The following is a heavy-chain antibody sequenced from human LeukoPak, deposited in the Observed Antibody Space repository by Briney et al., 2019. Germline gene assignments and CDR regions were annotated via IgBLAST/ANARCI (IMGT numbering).Heavy chain of an antibody. CDR3: ARVASGSYWGGYYFGY. Sequence: ASVKVSCKASGYTFTGYYMHWVRQAPGQGLEWMGWINPNSGGTNYAQKFQGRVTMTRDTSISTAYMELSRLRSDDTAVYYCARVASGSYWGGYYFGYWGQGTLVTVSS. CDR2: INPNSGGT. D-gene: IGHD1-26*01. V-gene: IGHV1-2*02. CDR1: GYTFTGYY. J-gene: IGHJ4*02.